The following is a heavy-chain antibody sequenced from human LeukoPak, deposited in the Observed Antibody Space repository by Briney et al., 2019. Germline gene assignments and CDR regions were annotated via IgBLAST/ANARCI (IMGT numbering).Heavy chain of an antibody. V-gene: IGHV4-31*03. J-gene: IGHJ5*02. CDR3: ARDAGEYVGGTAGHFYDL. Sequence: PSESLSLTCTVSGGSIASGGHYWSWIRQHPEKGLEWIGYIYHSGSTFYNPSLKSRVTISVDTSENQFSLKVKSVTAADTAVYYCARDAGEYVGGTAGHFYDLWGQGTLDTVSS. CDR2: IYHSGST. CDR1: GGSIASGGHY. D-gene: IGHD1-26*01.